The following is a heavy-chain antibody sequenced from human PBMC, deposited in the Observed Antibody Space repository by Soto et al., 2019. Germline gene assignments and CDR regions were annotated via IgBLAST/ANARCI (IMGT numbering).Heavy chain of an antibody. Sequence: EVQLLESGGGLVQPGGSLRLSCAASGFTFSSYAMSWVRQAPGKGLEWVSAISGSGGSTYYAYSVKGRFTISRDNSKNTLYLQMNSLRAEDTAVYYCVGEYYDFWSGYYPTDYWGQGTLVTVSS. J-gene: IGHJ4*02. CDR3: VGEYYDFWSGYYPTDY. V-gene: IGHV3-23*01. CDR1: GFTFSSYA. D-gene: IGHD3-3*01. CDR2: ISGSGGST.